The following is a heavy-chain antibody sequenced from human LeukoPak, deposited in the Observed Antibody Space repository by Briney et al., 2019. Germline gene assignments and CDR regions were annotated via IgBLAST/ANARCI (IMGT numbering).Heavy chain of an antibody. J-gene: IGHJ3*02. CDR3: AKGRDSSGLYDAFDI. CDR1: GFTFSSYG. CDR2: ISYDGSNK. V-gene: IGHV3-30*18. Sequence: PGGSLRLSCAASGFTFSSYGMHWVRQAPGKGLEWVAVISYDGSNKYYADSVKGRFTISRDNSKNTLYLQMNSLRAEDTAVYYCAKGRDSSGLYDAFDIWGQGTMVTVSS. D-gene: IGHD3-22*01.